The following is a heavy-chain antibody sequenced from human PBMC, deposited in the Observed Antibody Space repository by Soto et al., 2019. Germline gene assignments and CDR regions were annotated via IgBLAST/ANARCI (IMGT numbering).Heavy chain of an antibody. V-gene: IGHV1-18*04. CDR1: GYTFTSYG. Sequence: GASVKVSCKASGYTFTSYGISWVRQAPGQGLEWMGWISAYNGNTNYAKKLQGRVTMTTDTSTSTAYMELRSLRSHDTAVYYGASLYWWPEAPAARSFPYSSSSEDKSYYYYYGMDVWGQGTTVTVSS. J-gene: IGHJ6*02. CDR3: ASLYWWPEAPAARSFPYSSSSEDKSYYYYYGMDV. D-gene: IGHD6-6*01. CDR2: ISAYNGNT.